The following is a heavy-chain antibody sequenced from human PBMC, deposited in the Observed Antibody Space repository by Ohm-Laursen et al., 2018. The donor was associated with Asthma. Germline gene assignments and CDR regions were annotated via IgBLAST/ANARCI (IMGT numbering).Heavy chain of an antibody. J-gene: IGHJ4*02. V-gene: IGHV3-30*03. CDR1: GFTFSSFG. CDR3: ARDVMEWYLPAFDF. Sequence: SLRLSCSASGFTFSSFGMYWVRQAPGKGLEWVAVISYDGRNKFYADSVKGRFTVSRDDSNNTLYLQMNSLRPDDTAVYYCARDVMEWYLPAFDFWGQGTLVTVSS. D-gene: IGHD3-3*01. CDR2: ISYDGRNK.